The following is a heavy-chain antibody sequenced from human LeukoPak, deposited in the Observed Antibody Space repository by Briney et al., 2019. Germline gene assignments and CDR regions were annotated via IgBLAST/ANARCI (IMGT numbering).Heavy chain of an antibody. CDR3: AREAAVAGTGGAAFDI. CDR1: GGSISSYY. J-gene: IGHJ3*02. D-gene: IGHD6-19*01. V-gene: IGHV4-4*07. CDR2: IYTSGST. Sequence: SETLSLTCTVSGGSISSYYWSWIRQPAGKGLEWIGRIYTSGSTNYNPSLKSRVTISVDTSKNQFSLKLSSVTAADTAVYYCAREAAVAGTGGAAFDIWGQGTMVTVSS.